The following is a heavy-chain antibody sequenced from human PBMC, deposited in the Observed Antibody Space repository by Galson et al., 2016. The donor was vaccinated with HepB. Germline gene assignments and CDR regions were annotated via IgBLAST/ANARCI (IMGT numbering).Heavy chain of an antibody. Sequence: SLRLSCAASGFTVSSNYMSWVRQAPGKGLEWVSVIYSGGSTYYADSVKGRFTISRDNSKNTLYLQMNRLRAEDTAVYYCAREDWSGGSYDWGQGTLVTVSS. J-gene: IGHJ4*02. CDR2: IYSGGST. CDR1: GFTVSSNY. CDR3: AREDWSGGSYD. V-gene: IGHV3-53*01. D-gene: IGHD2-15*01.